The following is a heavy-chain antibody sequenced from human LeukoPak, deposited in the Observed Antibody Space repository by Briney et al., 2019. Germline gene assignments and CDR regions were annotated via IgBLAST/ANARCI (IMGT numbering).Heavy chain of an antibody. CDR1: GFTFRNHW. CDR2: ISSDGSST. V-gene: IGHV3-74*03. CDR3: AKGSRGAVAGNYFDY. D-gene: IGHD6-19*01. J-gene: IGHJ4*02. Sequence: GGSLRLSCAASGFTFRNHWMHWVRQTPGKGLVWVSRISSDGSSTTYADSVKGRFTISRDNSKNTLSLQMNSLRAEDTAVYYCAKGSRGAVAGNYFDYWGQGTLVTVSS.